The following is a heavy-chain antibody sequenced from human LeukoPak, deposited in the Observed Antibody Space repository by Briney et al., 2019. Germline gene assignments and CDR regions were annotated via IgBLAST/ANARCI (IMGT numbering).Heavy chain of an antibody. CDR2: IYTSGST. CDR1: GGSISSGSYY. V-gene: IGHV4-61*02. Sequence: SETLSLTCTVSGGSISSGSYYWSWIRQPAGKGLEWIGRIYTSGSTNYNPSLKSRVTISVDTSKNQFSLKLSSVTAADTAVYYCVYYDSSGYYDYWGQGTLVTVSS. CDR3: VYYDSSGYYDY. D-gene: IGHD3-22*01. J-gene: IGHJ4*02.